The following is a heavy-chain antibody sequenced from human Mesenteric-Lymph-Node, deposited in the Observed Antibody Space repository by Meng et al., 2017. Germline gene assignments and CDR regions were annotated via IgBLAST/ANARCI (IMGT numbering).Heavy chain of an antibody. V-gene: IGHV3-69-1*01. J-gene: IGHJ1*01. Sequence: GESLKISCAASGFSFSDYYMNWVRQAPGKGLEWVSSISSNSTIYFADSVKGRFTISGDNAKNSLYLQMNSLRAEDTAVYYCVKDHWTSGMSVELNWGQGTVVTVSS. CDR2: ISSNSTI. CDR3: VKDHWTSGMSVELN. CDR1: GFSFSDYY. D-gene: IGHD3-10*01.